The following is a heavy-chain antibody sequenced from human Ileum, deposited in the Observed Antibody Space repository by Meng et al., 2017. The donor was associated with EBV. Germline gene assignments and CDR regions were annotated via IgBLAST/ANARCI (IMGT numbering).Heavy chain of an antibody. Sequence: QLHMQEVGLGPGQPPATLSLTCTVSGGSISSSSYYWGWIRQPPGKGLEWIGSIYYSGSTYYNPSLKSRVTISVDTSKNQFSLKLSSVTAADTAVYYCARSIVVVPAAIYYWGQGTLVTVSS. CDR1: GGSISSSSYY. CDR2: IYYSGST. V-gene: IGHV4-39*01. J-gene: IGHJ4*02. CDR3: ARSIVVVPAAIYY. D-gene: IGHD2-2*01.